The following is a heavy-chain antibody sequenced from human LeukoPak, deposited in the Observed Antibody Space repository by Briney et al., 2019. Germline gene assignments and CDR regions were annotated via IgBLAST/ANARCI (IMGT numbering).Heavy chain of an antibody. J-gene: IGHJ6*03. V-gene: IGHV3-48*03. CDR3: ARNYYYYMDV. CDR2: ITSDGRTI. CDR1: GFTFSNYE. Sequence: GGSLRLSCADSGFTFSNYEWKWVRQAPGKGLEWVSSITSDGRTIYYADSVKGRFTISRDNAKNSLYLQMNSLRAEDTAVYSCARNYYYYMDVWGKGTTVIVSS.